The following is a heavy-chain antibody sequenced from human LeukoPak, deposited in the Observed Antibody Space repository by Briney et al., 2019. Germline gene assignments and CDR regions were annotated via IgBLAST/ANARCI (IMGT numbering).Heavy chain of an antibody. V-gene: IGHV3-53*01. CDR1: GFTVSSNY. CDR3: AGAEAGTGPFDY. J-gene: IGHJ4*02. D-gene: IGHD6-13*01. CDR2: VYSGGNT. Sequence: PGGSLRLSCAASGFTVSSNYMSWVRQAPGKGLECVSNVYSGGNTYYADSVKGRFTISRDNSKNTVSLQMNSLRAEDTAVYYCAGAEAGTGPFDYWGQGTLVTVSS.